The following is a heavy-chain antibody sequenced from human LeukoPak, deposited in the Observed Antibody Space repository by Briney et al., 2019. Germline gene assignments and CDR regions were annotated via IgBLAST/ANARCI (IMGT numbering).Heavy chain of an antibody. Sequence: SETLSLTCAVSGGSISSGGYSWSWIRQPPGKGLEWIGYIYHSGSTYYNPSLKSRVTISVDRSKNQFSLKLSSVTAADTAVYYCASQGFADCGDYVGSFDYWGQGTLVTVSS. V-gene: IGHV4-30-2*01. CDR3: ASQGFADCGDYVGSFDY. D-gene: IGHD4-17*01. CDR1: GGSISSGGYS. CDR2: IYHSGST. J-gene: IGHJ4*02.